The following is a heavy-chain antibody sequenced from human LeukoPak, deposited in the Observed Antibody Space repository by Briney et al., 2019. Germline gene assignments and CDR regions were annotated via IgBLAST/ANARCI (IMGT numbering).Heavy chain of an antibody. Sequence: ASVKVSCKASGYTFTSYGISWVRQAPGQGLEWMGWISGYNGNTNYAQKLQGRVTMTTDTSTSTAYMELRSLRYDDTAVYYCARDTMVRGLPGAYNWFDPWGQGTLVTVSS. CDR2: ISGYNGNT. CDR1: GYTFTSYG. D-gene: IGHD3-10*01. CDR3: ARDTMVRGLPGAYNWFDP. V-gene: IGHV1-18*01. J-gene: IGHJ5*02.